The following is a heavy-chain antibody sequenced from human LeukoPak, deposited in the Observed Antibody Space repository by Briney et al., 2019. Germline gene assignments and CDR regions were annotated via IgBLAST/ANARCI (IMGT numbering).Heavy chain of an antibody. CDR3: ARDSLPGFGELLPDYYYYYGMDV. CDR1: GYTFTSYD. CDR2: MNPNSGNT. Sequence: GASVKVSCKASGYTFTSYDTNWVRQATGQGLEWMGWMNPNSGNTGYAQKFQGRVTMTRNTSISTAYMELSSLRSEDTAVYYCARDSLPGFGELLPDYYYYYGMDVWGQGTTVTVSS. V-gene: IGHV1-8*01. D-gene: IGHD3-10*01. J-gene: IGHJ6*02.